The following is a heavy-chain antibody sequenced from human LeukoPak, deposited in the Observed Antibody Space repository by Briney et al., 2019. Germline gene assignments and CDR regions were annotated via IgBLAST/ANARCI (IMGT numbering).Heavy chain of an antibody. CDR2: VNPNSGGT. D-gene: IGHD3-3*01. CDR3: ARAGVGVRFLEWLHDY. Sequence: ASVEVPWKASGNPFPGYYMAWVRQAPGQGLEGMGTVNPNSGGTNYAQKFQGRVTMTRDTSISTAYMELSRLRSDDTAVYYCARAGVGVRFLEWLHDYWGQGTLVTVSS. CDR1: GNPFPGYY. V-gene: IGHV1-2*02. J-gene: IGHJ4*02.